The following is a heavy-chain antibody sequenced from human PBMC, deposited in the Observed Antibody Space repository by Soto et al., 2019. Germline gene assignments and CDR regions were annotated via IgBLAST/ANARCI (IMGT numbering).Heavy chain of an antibody. J-gene: IGHJ4*02. CDR3: ASAHNGYNYY. Sequence: SETLSLTCTVSGGSISSYYWSWIRQPPGKGLEWIGYIYYSGSTNYNPSLKSRVTISVDTSKNQFSLKLSSVTAADTAVYYCASAHNGYNYYWGQGTLVTVSS. V-gene: IGHV4-59*01. CDR1: GGSISSYY. D-gene: IGHD5-12*01. CDR2: IYYSGST.